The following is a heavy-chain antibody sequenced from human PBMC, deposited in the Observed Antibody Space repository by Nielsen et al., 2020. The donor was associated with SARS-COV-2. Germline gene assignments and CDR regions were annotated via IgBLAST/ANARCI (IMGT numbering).Heavy chain of an antibody. Sequence: ASMKVSCKASGYTFTSYGISWVRQAPGQGLEWMGWISAYNGNTNYAQKLQGRVTMTTDTSTSTAYMELRSLRSDDTAVYYCARYSSSWYKYYYYGMDVWGQGTTVTVSS. CDR3: ARYSSSWYKYYYYGMDV. J-gene: IGHJ6*02. CDR2: ISAYNGNT. D-gene: IGHD6-13*01. CDR1: GYTFTSYG. V-gene: IGHV1-18*01.